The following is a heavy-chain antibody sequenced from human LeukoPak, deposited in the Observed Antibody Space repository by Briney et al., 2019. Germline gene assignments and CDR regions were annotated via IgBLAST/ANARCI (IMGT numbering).Heavy chain of an antibody. Sequence: GGSLRLSCAASGFTFSSYSMNWVRQAPGKGLEWVSSTSSSSSYIYYADSVKGRFTISRDNAKNSLYLQMNSLRAEDTAVYYCARGPYGSGSYHDYWGQGTLVTVSS. CDR3: ARGPYGSGSYHDY. J-gene: IGHJ4*02. V-gene: IGHV3-21*01. CDR1: GFTFSSYS. CDR2: TSSSSSYI. D-gene: IGHD3-10*01.